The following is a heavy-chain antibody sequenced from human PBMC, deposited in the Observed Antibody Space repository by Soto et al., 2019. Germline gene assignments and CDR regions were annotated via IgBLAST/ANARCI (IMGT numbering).Heavy chain of an antibody. D-gene: IGHD6-13*01. CDR2: VSSSSTYI. Sequence: VQLVESGGGVVQPGRSLRLSCAASGFSFSDYAIHWVRQAPGKGLEWVSSVSSSSTYIYYADSVKGRFTISRDNAKNSLYLQMNSLRAEDTAIYYCARGSHSTTWYGGQFDYWGQGTLVTVSS. CDR1: GFSFSDYA. V-gene: IGHV3-21*01. J-gene: IGHJ4*02. CDR3: ARGSHSTTWYGGQFDY.